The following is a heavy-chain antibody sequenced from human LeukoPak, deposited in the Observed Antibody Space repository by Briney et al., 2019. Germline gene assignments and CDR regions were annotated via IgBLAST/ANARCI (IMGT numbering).Heavy chain of an antibody. V-gene: IGHV3-48*03. CDR1: GFTFSSYE. CDR3: ARGLRGYSYGSVY. D-gene: IGHD5-18*01. CDR2: ISSSGSTI. J-gene: IGHJ4*02. Sequence: PGGSLRLSCAASGFTFSSYEMNWVRQAPGKGLEWVSYISSSGSTIYYADSVKGRFTISRDNAKNSLYLQMNSLRAEDTAVYYCARGLRGYSYGSVYWGQGTLVTVSS.